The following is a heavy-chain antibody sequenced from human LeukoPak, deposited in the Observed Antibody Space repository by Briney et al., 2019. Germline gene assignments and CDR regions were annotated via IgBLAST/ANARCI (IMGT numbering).Heavy chain of an antibody. CDR1: GYTFTSYG. V-gene: IGHV1-18*01. J-gene: IGHJ5*02. D-gene: IGHD2-8*01. CDR2: ISAYNGNT. Sequence: ASVKVSCKASGYTFTSYGISWVRQAPGQGLEWMGWISAYNGNTNYAEKLQGRVTMTRDKSTNTAYMELKSRRAEDTAVYYCARDFNDGWFDPCGEGTLVTLSS. CDR3: ARDFNDGWFDP.